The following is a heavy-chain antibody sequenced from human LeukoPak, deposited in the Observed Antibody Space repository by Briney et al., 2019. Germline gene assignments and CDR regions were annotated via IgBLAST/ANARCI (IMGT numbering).Heavy chain of an antibody. J-gene: IGHJ4*02. CDR1: GGSISSSSYY. V-gene: IGHV4-39*07. CDR3: AAFGSGTYYQVYYFNY. D-gene: IGHD3-10*01. Sequence: SETLSLTCTVSGGSISSSSYYWGWIRQPPGKGLEWIGSIYYSGSTYYNPSLKSRVTISVDTSKNQFSLKLSSVTAADTAVYYCAAFGSGTYYQVYYFNYWGQGTLVTVSS. CDR2: IYYSGST.